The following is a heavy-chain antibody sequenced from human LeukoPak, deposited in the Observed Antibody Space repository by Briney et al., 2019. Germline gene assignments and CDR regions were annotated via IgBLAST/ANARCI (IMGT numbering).Heavy chain of an antibody. CDR3: ASDSYSPEYFQH. V-gene: IGHV3-66*01. J-gene: IGHJ1*01. CDR2: IYSGGST. Sequence: PGGSLRLSCAASGFGVSNNYMSWVRQAPGKGLEWVSVIYSGGSTFYADSAKGRFTISRDNSKNTLYLQMNSLRAEDTAVYYCASDSYSPEYFQHWGQGTLVTVSS. D-gene: IGHD2-15*01. CDR1: GFGVSNNY.